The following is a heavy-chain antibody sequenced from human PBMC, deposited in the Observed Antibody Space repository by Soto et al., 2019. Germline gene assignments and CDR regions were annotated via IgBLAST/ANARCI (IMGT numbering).Heavy chain of an antibody. CDR1: GGSISSYY. V-gene: IGHV4-59*01. D-gene: IGHD1-20*01. J-gene: IGHJ5*02. CDR3: ARDLRRLDNPFTGGWFDP. CDR2: IYYSGST. Sequence: SETLSLTCTVSGGSISSYYWSWIRQPPGKGLEWIGYIYYSGSTNYNPSLKSRVTISVDTSKNQFSLKLSSVTAADTAVYYCARDLRRLDNPFTGGWFDPWGQGTLVTVSS.